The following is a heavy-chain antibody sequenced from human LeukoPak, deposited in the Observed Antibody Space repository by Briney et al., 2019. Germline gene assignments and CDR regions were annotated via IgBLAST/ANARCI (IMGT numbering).Heavy chain of an antibody. V-gene: IGHV3-30-3*01. CDR2: ISYDGSNK. CDR1: GFTFSSYA. Sequence: GGSLRLSCAASGFTFSSYAMHWVRQAPGKGLEWVAVISYDGSNKYYADSVKGRFTISRDNSKNTLYLQMNSLRAEDTAVYYCAKDLAYCSSTSCDNAFDIWGQGTMVTVSS. D-gene: IGHD2-2*02. CDR3: AKDLAYCSSTSCDNAFDI. J-gene: IGHJ3*02.